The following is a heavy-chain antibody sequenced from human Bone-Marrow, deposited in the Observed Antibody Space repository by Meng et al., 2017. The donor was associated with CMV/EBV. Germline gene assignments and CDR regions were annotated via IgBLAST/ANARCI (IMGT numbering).Heavy chain of an antibody. J-gene: IGHJ3*02. V-gene: IGHV1-2*02. D-gene: IGHD1-1*01. CDR1: GYTFTGYY. CDR2: INPNSGGT. CDR3: SGTSGTMMGFDI. Sequence: ASVKVSCKASGYTFTGYYMHWVRQAPGQGLEWMGWINPNSGGTNYEQKFQGRVTMTRDTSIRTDYMGLSSLRSEDTAVYYWSGTSGTMMGFDIWGQGTMVTVSS.